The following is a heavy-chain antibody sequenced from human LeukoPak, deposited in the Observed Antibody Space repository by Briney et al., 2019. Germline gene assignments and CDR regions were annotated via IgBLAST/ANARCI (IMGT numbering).Heavy chain of an antibody. CDR2: INSDGSSA. CDR1: GFTFISYW. Sequence: GGSLRLSCAAPGFTFISYWMHWVRQAPGEGLVWVSRINSDGSSATYADSVKGRFTISRDNAKNTLYLQMNSLRDEDTAVYYCARESASGSQIDYWGQGTLVTVSS. D-gene: IGHD3-10*01. CDR3: ARESASGSQIDY. J-gene: IGHJ4*02. V-gene: IGHV3-74*03.